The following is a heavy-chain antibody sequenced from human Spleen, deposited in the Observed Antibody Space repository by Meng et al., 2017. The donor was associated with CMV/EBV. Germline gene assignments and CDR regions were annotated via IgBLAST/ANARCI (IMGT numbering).Heavy chain of an antibody. CDR1: RCTFRSYG. CDR2: FNISNGNS. J-gene: IGHJ4*02. Sequence: ASRCTFRSYGIPLVPPLAGQGLWWMGWFNISNGNSDSLQKFQRRVTMATDTSTRTAYMELRSLRSDDTAVYSCARIYDWSYSQIEFWGQGTLVTVSS. CDR3: ARIYDWSYSQIEF. D-gene: IGHD5/OR15-5a*01. V-gene: IGHV1-18*01.